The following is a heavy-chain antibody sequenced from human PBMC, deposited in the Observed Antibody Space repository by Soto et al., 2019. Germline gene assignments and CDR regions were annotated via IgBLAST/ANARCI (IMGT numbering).Heavy chain of an antibody. CDR3: ARSQGGSSSLDIYYYYYYGMDV. Sequence: QVQLVQSGAEVKKPGSSVKVSCTAPGGTFSSYAISWVRQAPGQGLEWMGGIIPIFGTAKYAQKFQGRVTITADESTRTGYMELSSLRSEDTAVYYCARSQGGSSSLDIYYYYYYGMDVWGQGTTVTVSS. CDR1: GGTFSSYA. V-gene: IGHV1-69*01. D-gene: IGHD2-15*01. J-gene: IGHJ6*02. CDR2: IIPIFGTA.